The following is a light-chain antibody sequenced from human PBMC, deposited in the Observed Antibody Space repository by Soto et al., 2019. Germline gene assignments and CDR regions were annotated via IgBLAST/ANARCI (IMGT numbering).Light chain of an antibody. V-gene: IGLV1-47*01. J-gene: IGLJ2*01. CDR1: SSNIGSNY. Sequence: QSVLTQPPSASGNPGQRVTISCSGSSSNIGSNYVYWYQQLPGTAPKLLIYRNDQRPSGVPDRFSGSKSGTSASLAISGVRSDDEADYYCAAWDDSLSGVVFGGGTKLTVL. CDR2: RND. CDR3: AAWDDSLSGVV.